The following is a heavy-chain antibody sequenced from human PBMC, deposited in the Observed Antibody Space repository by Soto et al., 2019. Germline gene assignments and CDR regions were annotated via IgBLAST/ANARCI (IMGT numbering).Heavy chain of an antibody. V-gene: IGHV3-15*01. D-gene: IGHD3-22*01. CDR3: VTDDTSGYYFLH. J-gene: IGHJ4*02. Sequence: EVQLVESGGGLIKPGGSLRLSCAVFNFTFTYAWMSWVRQAPGKGLEWVGRIKSTAYGGTADYAAPVEDSFTISRDDSINMLFLQMHSLRTEDTATYYCVTDDTSGYYFLHWGQGTLVTVSA. CDR2: IKSTAYGGTA. CDR1: NFTFTYAW.